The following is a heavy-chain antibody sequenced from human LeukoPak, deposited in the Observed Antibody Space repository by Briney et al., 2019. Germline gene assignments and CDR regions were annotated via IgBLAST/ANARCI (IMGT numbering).Heavy chain of an antibody. J-gene: IGHJ4*02. CDR2: IYYSGST. CDR1: GGSISSGDYF. Sequence: PSETLSLTCTVSGGSISSGDYFWSWIRQHPGKGLEWIGYIYYSGSTYSNPSLKSRVTISVNTSKNQFPLKLSTVPAADPAVYYCARDRSQYDSSLFYWGQGTLVTVSS. CDR3: ARDRSQYDSSLFY. V-gene: IGHV4-31*03. D-gene: IGHD3-22*01.